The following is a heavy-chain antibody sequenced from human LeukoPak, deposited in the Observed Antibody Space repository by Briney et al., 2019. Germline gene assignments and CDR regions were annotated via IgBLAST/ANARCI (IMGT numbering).Heavy chain of an antibody. Sequence: GGSLRLSCAASGFTFSSYSMNWVRQAPGKGLEWVSYISSSSSTIYYADSVKGRFTISRDNAKNSLYLQMNSLRAEDTAVYYCARGVRSQNFDHWGQGTLVTVSS. CDR1: GFTFSSYS. J-gene: IGHJ4*02. CDR3: ARGVRSQNFDH. V-gene: IGHV3-48*01. D-gene: IGHD2-21*01. CDR2: ISSSSSTI.